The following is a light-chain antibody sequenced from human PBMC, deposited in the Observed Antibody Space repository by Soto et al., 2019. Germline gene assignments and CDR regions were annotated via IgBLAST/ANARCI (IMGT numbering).Light chain of an antibody. CDR2: DAS. J-gene: IGKJ5*01. Sequence: EIVLTQSPATLSLSPGERATLSCRASQSVSSYLAWYQQKPGQAPRLLIYDASNRATGIPARFSGSGSGTAFPLTLSALELEVFAVYYCRQRSNWPLFPFGQGTRLEIK. V-gene: IGKV3-11*01. CDR3: RQRSNWPLFP. CDR1: QSVSSY.